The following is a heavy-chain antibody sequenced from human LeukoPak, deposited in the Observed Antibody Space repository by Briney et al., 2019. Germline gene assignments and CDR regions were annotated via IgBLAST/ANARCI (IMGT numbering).Heavy chain of an antibody. D-gene: IGHD2-2*01. CDR2: ISAGGGTT. V-gene: IGHV3-23*01. CDR1: GFTFSSYG. Sequence: GGSLRLSCAASGFTFSSYGMSWVRQAPGKGLEWVSIISAGGGTTYYADSVRGRFTISRDNSKNTLYLQMNSLRAEDTAVYYCARMDCSSTSCYAANWFDPWGQGTLVTVSS. J-gene: IGHJ5*02. CDR3: ARMDCSSTSCYAANWFDP.